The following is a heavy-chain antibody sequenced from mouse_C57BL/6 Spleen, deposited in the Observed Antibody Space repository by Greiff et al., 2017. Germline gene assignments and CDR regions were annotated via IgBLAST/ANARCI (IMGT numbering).Heavy chain of an antibody. J-gene: IGHJ4*01. CDR1: GFTFSDYG. D-gene: IGHD2-1*01. CDR3: ATYGNYVYYYAMDY. Sequence: EVQLVESGGGLVKPGGSLKLSCAASGFTFSDYGMHWVRQAPEKGLEWVAYISSGSSTIYYADTVKGRFTISRANAKNTLFLQMTSLRSEDTAMYYCATYGNYVYYYAMDYWGQGTSVTVSS. V-gene: IGHV5-17*01. CDR2: ISSGSSTI.